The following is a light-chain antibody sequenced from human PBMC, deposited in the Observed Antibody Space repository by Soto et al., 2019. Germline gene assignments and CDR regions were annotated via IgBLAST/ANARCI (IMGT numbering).Light chain of an antibody. Sequence: ESVLTQSPGTLSLSPGERAALSCRASQSVSSSYLAWYQQKSGQAPRLLIYAASTRATGIPDRFSGSGSGTDFPLTISRLEPEDFAVSFCQLYGSSPPRYTFGQGTKLEIK. V-gene: IGKV3-20*01. CDR1: QSVSSSY. CDR3: QLYGSSPPRYT. J-gene: IGKJ2*01. CDR2: AAS.